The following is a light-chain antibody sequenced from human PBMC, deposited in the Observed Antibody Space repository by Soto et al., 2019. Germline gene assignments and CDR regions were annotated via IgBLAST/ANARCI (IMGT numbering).Light chain of an antibody. CDR3: RKYNSAPWT. J-gene: IGKJ1*01. Sequence: DIQMTQSPSSLSASVGDRVTITCRASQGISNFLAWHQQKPGKVPKLLIYAASTLQSGDPSGFRDSGSGAGFTLTIISLQPEYVANYYCRKYNSAPWTFGQGTNVDIK. CDR2: AAS. V-gene: IGKV1-27*01. CDR1: QGISNF.